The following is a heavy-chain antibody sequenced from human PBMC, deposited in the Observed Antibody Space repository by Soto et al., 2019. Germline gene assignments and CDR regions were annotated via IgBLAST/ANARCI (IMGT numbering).Heavy chain of an antibody. Sequence: PGGSLRLSCVASGFSFSGSALHWVRQASGKGLEWVGRIRSKANSYATAYAASVTGRFTISRDDSKNTAYLQMDSLKTDDTAVYYCTRHVVDYWGQGTLVTVSS. CDR1: GFSFSGSA. CDR3: TRHVVDY. CDR2: IRSKANSYAT. V-gene: IGHV3-73*01. J-gene: IGHJ4*02.